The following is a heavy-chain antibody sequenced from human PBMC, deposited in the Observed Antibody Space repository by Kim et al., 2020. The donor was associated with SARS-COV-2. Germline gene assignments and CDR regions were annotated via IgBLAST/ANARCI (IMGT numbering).Heavy chain of an antibody. V-gene: IGHV3-43*01. CDR1: GFNFADYT. CDR3: VTERNANKDGLSD. Sequence: GGSLRLSCAASGFNFADYTMHWVRQPPGRGLEWVSFINRHGATSHLDALEGRFTISSDNSRNSLLLQLNIMRTEDSAVDYCVTERNANKDGLSDWGQGTL. CDR2: INRHGAT. J-gene: IGHJ4*02. D-gene: IGHD2-2*01.